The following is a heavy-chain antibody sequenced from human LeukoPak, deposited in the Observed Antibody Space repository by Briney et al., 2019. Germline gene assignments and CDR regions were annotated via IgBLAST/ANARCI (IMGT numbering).Heavy chain of an antibody. J-gene: IGHJ6*04. V-gene: IGHV3-74*03. CDR2: IKNDGSST. CDR1: GFAFSKYW. D-gene: IGHD3-10*01. CDR3: AKDRRFGVFIPVDV. Sequence: PGGSLRLSCAGSGFAFSKYWMHWVRQAPGKGLVWVSRIKNDGSSTAYADSVKGRFTISRDNAKNTLYLQMNSLRAEDTAVYYCAKDRRFGVFIPVDVWGKGTTVTVSS.